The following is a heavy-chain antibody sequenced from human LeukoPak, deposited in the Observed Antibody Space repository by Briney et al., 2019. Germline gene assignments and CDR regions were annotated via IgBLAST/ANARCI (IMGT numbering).Heavy chain of an antibody. D-gene: IGHD5-24*01. Sequence: ASVKVSCKASGYTFTAYYMHWVRQAPGQGLEWMGWINPNSGGTKYAQKFQGRVTMTGDTSISTAYMELSWLTSGDTAVYYCARDGYNYGQVDSWGQGTLVTVSP. J-gene: IGHJ4*02. CDR2: INPNSGGT. CDR3: ARDGYNYGQVDS. V-gene: IGHV1-2*02. CDR1: GYTFTAYY.